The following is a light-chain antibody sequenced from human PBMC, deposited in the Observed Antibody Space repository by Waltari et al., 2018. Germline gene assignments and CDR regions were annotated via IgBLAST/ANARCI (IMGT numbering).Light chain of an antibody. CDR3: QQFHNYPPT. Sequence: AIQLTQSPSSLSASVGDRVTITCRASQDISPALALYQQKSGEAPKLLIYDASTLGSGVPSRFSGSGTGTDFTLTISRLQPEDFSTYHCQQFHNYPPTFGQGTRLEIK. CDR1: QDISPA. V-gene: IGKV1D-13*01. CDR2: DAS. J-gene: IGKJ5*01.